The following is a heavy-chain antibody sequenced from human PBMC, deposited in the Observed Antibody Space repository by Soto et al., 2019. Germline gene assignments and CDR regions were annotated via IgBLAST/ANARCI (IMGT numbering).Heavy chain of an antibody. CDR2: IYSSGST. CDR1: CSSVSRGNYY. V-gene: IGHV4-61*01. J-gene: IGHJ4*02. CDR3: ARTWRKKWEIPANFDS. Sequence: SETQSLTTPVSCSSVSRGNYYWDWIRPSPGKGLEWIGFIYSSGSTNYSPSLKSRVTMSLDTSKNQFSLRLTSVTAADTAMYYWARTWRKKWEIPANFDSWVQGTLVPV. D-gene: IGHD1-26*01.